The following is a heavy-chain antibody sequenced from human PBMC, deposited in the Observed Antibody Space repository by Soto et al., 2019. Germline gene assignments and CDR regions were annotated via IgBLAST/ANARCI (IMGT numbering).Heavy chain of an antibody. D-gene: IGHD6-6*01. CDR1: GFTFSSYA. V-gene: IGHV3-23*01. J-gene: IGHJ4*02. CDR2: ISGSGGST. Sequence: GGSLRLSCAASGFTFSSYAMSWVRQAPGKGLEWVSAISGSGGSTYYADSVKGRFTISRDNSKNTLYLQMNSLRAEDTAVYYCAKDPAPSKSSIAARSDYWGQGTLVTVSS. CDR3: AKDPAPSKSSIAARSDY.